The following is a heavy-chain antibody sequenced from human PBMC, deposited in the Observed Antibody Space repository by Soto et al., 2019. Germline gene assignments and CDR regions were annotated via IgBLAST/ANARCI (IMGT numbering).Heavy chain of an antibody. D-gene: IGHD5-18*01. CDR3: ARGPASTAFDP. CDR1: GYSISSDYF. Sequence: LSLTCAVAGYSISSDYFWGWIRQPPGKGLEWIASIYHSGSTFYNPSLKSRVTMSVDMSKNQFSLKLTSVIAADTAMYYCARGPASTAFDPWGQGTLVTVSS. J-gene: IGHJ5*02. CDR2: IYHSGST. V-gene: IGHV4-38-2*01.